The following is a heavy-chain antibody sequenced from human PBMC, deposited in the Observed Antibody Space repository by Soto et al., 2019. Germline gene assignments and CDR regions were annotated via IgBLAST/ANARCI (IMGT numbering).Heavy chain of an antibody. D-gene: IGHD6-19*01. CDR2: ISSSSSYI. Sequence: EVQLVESGGGLVKPGGSLRLSCAASGFSFSSYSMNWVRQAPGKGLEWVSSISSSSSYIYYADSVKGRFTISRDNAKNSLSLQMNSLRAEDTAVYYCARGYSSGLRTDAFDIWGQGTMVTVSS. CDR1: GFSFSSYS. J-gene: IGHJ3*02. CDR3: ARGYSSGLRTDAFDI. V-gene: IGHV3-21*01.